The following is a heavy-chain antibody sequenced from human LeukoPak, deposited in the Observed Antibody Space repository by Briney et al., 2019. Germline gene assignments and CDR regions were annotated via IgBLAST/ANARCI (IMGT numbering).Heavy chain of an antibody. CDR3: ARIITMVRGVRHYYGMDV. Sequence: SGPALVKPTQTLTLTCTFSGFSLSNSGMCVSWIRQPPGKALEWLALIDWDDDRYYSTSLKTRLTISKDTSKNQVVLTMTNMDPVDTATYYCARIITMVRGVRHYYGMDVWGQGTTVTVSS. D-gene: IGHD3-10*01. CDR2: IDWDDDR. V-gene: IGHV2-70*01. CDR1: GFSLSNSGMC. J-gene: IGHJ6*02.